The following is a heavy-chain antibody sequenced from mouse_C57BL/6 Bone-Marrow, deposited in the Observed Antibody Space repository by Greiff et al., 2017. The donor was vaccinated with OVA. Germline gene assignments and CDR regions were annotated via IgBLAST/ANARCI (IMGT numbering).Heavy chain of an antibody. CDR3: ARWGYYGSDWYFDV. CDR1: GFTFSDYG. D-gene: IGHD1-1*01. J-gene: IGHJ1*03. Sequence: EVQLVESGGGLVKPGGSLKLSCEASGFTFSDYGMHWVRQAPEKGLEWVAYISSGRSTIDYAATVKGRFTISRDNAKNTLFLQMTSLRSEDTAMYYCARWGYYGSDWYFDVWGTGTTVTVSS. CDR2: ISSGRSTI. V-gene: IGHV5-17*01.